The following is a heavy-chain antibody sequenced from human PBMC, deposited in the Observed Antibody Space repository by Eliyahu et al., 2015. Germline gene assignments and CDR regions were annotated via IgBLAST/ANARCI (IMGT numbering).Heavy chain of an antibody. CDR1: GFTFGXNW. V-gene: IGHV3-21*02. D-gene: IGHD2-2*01. Sequence: EVQLVESGGGLVQSGGSLRLSCAASGFTFGXNWMSWVRQAPGKGLEWVASISFSSSYIYYADSVKGRFTISRDNAKRSLYLQLNSLRDEDTAVYYCARDEICGSTICYATDYWGQGTLVTVSS. J-gene: IGHJ4*02. CDR2: ISFSSSYI. CDR3: ARDEICGSTICYATDY.